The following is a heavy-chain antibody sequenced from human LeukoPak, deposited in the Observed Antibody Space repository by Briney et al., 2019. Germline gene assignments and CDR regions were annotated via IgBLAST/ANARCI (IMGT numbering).Heavy chain of an antibody. CDR3: ARAPLRVEGRSYFDY. V-gene: IGHV3-21*01. J-gene: IGHJ4*02. D-gene: IGHD5-24*01. Sequence: GGSLRLSCAASGFTFSSYSMNWVRQAPGQGLEWVSAISSSSYIYYSDSVKGRFTIYRDNAKNSLYLQMNSLRAEDTAVYYCARAPLRVEGRSYFDYWGQGTLVTVSS. CDR2: ISSSSYI. CDR1: GFTFSSYS.